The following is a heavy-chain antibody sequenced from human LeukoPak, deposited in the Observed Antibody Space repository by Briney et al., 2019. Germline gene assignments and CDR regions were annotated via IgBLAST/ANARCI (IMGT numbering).Heavy chain of an antibody. D-gene: IGHD5-24*01. V-gene: IGHV4-59*01. CDR2: INCSGST. J-gene: IGHJ6*03. CDR3: ARASSGQRRDGYNYYYYYYVDV. CDR1: GCPISNYC. Sequence: PSETLSLTCTVSGCPISNYCWSWIRQPPGKGLERIEYINCSGSTNYNPSLKSRVTISVDTSKNQFSLKLSSVTAADTAVYHCARASSGQRRDGYNYYYYYYVDVWGKGTTVTVSS.